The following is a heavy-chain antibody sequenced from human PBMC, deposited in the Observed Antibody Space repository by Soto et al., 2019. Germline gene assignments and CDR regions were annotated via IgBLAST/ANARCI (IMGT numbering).Heavy chain of an antibody. CDR1: GWSFSGYY. CDR3: ARGYIGYCSGGSCYDVYYFDY. D-gene: IGHD2-15*01. CDR2: INHSGST. Sequence: PSESLSLTCAVYGWSFSGYYWSWIRQPPGKGLEWIGEINHSGSTNYNPSLKSRVTISVDTSKNQFSLQLNSVTPEDTAVYYCARGYIGYCSGGSCYDVYYFDYWGQGTLVTVSS. J-gene: IGHJ4*02. V-gene: IGHV4-34*01.